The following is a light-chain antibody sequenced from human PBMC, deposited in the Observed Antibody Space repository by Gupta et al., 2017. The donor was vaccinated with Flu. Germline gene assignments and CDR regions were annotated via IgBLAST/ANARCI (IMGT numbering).Light chain of an antibody. CDR2: WAS. J-gene: IGKJ4*01. CDR1: QSVLYSSNNKNY. CDR3: QQYYSTLT. V-gene: IGKV4-1*01. Sequence: VSLGERATINCKSSQSVLYSSNNKNYLAWYQQKPGQPPKLLIYWASTRESGVPDRFSGSGSGTDFTLTISSLQAEDVAVYYCQQYYSTLTFGGGTKVEIK.